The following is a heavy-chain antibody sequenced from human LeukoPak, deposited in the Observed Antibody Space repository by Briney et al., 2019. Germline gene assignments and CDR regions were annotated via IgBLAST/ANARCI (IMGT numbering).Heavy chain of an antibody. CDR2: ISATGGTT. J-gene: IGHJ6*03. V-gene: IGHV3-23*01. CDR3: AKNGDRGAYCSGGSCYPYYYYYIDV. Sequence: GGSLRLSCAASGFTFSSYGMSWVRQAPGKGLEWVSAISATGGTTYYADSVKGRFTISRDNSKNTLYLQMNSLRAEDTAIYYCAKNGDRGAYCSGGSCYPYYYYYIDVWGKGTTVTISS. D-gene: IGHD2-15*01. CDR1: GFTFSSYG.